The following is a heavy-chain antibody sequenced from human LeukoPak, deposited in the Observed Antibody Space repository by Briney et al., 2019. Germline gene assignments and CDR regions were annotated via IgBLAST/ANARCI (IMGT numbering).Heavy chain of an antibody. CDR3: AREFSYGTGYYYMDV. J-gene: IGHJ6*03. CDR1: GVSISSGSYY. V-gene: IGHV4-61*02. D-gene: IGHD3-10*01. CDR2: IYTSVST. Sequence: ESSQTLSLTCTVSGVSISSGSYYWSWIRQPAGKGLEWIGRIYTSVSTNYNPSLKSRVIISLDTSKNQFSLKLSSVTAADTAVYYCAREFSYGTGYYYMDVWGKGTTVTVSS.